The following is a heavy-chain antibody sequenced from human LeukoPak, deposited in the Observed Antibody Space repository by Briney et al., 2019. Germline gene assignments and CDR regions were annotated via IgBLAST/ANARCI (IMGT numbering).Heavy chain of an antibody. V-gene: IGHV3-23*01. Sequence: TGGSLRLSCAASGFTFSNYAMSWVRQAPGKGLEWVSGISGSGAYSYYADSVKGRFTISRDNSKNTLYLQMNSLRAEDTAVYYCAKGRELRKRIFDYWGQGTLVTVSS. CDR3: AKGRELRKRIFDY. J-gene: IGHJ4*02. D-gene: IGHD1-26*01. CDR1: GFTFSNYA. CDR2: ISGSGAYS.